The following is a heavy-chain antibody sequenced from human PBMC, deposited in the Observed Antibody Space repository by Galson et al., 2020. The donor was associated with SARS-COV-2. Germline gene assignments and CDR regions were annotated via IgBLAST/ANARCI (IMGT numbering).Heavy chain of an antibody. V-gene: IGHV3-74*01. D-gene: IGHD2-15*01. CDR3: ARDLGDCSAGDCHYAFDI. CDR1: GFHFSRYW. Sequence: GSLRLSCAASGFHFSRYWMHWVRQVPGKGLVWVSRINNDGSVTTYADSVKGRFTISIDNAQNTLYLQMSSLRAEDTAVYYCARDLGDCSAGDCHYAFDIWGQGTMVTVSS. J-gene: IGHJ3*02. CDR2: INNDGSVT.